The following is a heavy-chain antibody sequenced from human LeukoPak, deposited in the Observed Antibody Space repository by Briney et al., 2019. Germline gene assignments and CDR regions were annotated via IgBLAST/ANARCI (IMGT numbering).Heavy chain of an antibody. D-gene: IGHD3-22*01. CDR3: ARPYYYDSSGYPDAFDI. CDR2: ISAYSDNA. Sequence: GASVTVSCKASGYTFTGYGFTWVRQAPGQGLEWMGWISAYSDNANYAQNLQGRVTMTTDTSTSTAYMELRSLRSDDTAVYYCARPYYYDSSGYPDAFDIWGQGTMVTVSS. V-gene: IGHV1-18*01. J-gene: IGHJ3*02. CDR1: GYTFTGYG.